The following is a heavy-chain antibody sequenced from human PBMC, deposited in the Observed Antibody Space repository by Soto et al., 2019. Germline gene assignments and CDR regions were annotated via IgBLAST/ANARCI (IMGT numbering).Heavy chain of an antibody. CDR3: ARLSSTCWFDP. CDR1: GGSISSSSYY. J-gene: IGHJ5*02. V-gene: IGHV4-39*01. CDR2: IYYSGST. Sequence: PSETLSLTCTVSGGSISSSSYYWGWIRQPPGKGLEWIGSIYYSGSTYYNPSLKSRVTISVNTSKNQFSLKLSSVTAADTAVYYCARLSSTCWFDPWGQGALVTV.